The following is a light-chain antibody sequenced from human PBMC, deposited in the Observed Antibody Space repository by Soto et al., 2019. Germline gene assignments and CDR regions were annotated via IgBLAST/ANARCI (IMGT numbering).Light chain of an antibody. CDR2: DAS. V-gene: IGKV3-11*01. J-gene: IGKJ1*01. CDR1: QRVYSY. Sequence: EIVLTQSPATLSLSPGERATLSCRASQRVYSYLPWYQQKPGQAPRLLIYDASKRATGIPARFSGSGSGTDFTLTISSLEPEDFAVYYCQQRSNWPPTWTFGQGTKVEIK. CDR3: QQRSNWPPTWT.